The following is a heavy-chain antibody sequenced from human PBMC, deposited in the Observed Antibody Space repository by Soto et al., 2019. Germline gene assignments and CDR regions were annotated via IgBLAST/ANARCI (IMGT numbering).Heavy chain of an antibody. J-gene: IGHJ4*02. Sequence: QITLKESGPSLVKPTQTLTLTCTFSGFSLTTNGVGVGWIRQSPGEALEWLALIYWDDDKRYSPSLKSRLTITKDTPKNQVVLTMTNMDSVDTATYYCAYCGYYSSSWFPDYWGQGPLVTVSS. V-gene: IGHV2-5*02. D-gene: IGHD6-13*01. CDR2: IYWDDDK. CDR3: AYCGYYSSSWFPDY. CDR1: GFSLTTNGVG.